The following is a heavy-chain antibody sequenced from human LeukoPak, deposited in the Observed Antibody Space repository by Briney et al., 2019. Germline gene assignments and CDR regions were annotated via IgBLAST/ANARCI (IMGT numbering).Heavy chain of an antibody. CDR2: IYYSGST. CDR3: AIRIAAAGFDY. D-gene: IGHD6-13*01. J-gene: IGHJ4*02. V-gene: IGHV4-39*07. Sequence: SETLSLTCTVSGGSISSSSYYWGWIRPPPGKGLEWVGSIYYSGSTYYNPSLKSRVTTSVDTSKNQFSLRLSSVTAADTAVYYCAIRIAAAGFDYCGQGTLVTVSS. CDR1: GGSISSSSYY.